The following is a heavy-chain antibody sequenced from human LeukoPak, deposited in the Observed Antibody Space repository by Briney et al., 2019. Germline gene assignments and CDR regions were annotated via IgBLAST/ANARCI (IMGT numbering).Heavy chain of an antibody. J-gene: IGHJ6*03. V-gene: IGHV1-24*01. Sequence: ASVKVSCXVSGYTLTELSMHWVRQAPGKGLEWMGGFDPEDGETIYAQKFQGRVTMTEDTSTDTAYMELSSLRSEDTAVYYCATGSPIYSSSSGDYYYYYMDVWGKGTTVTVSS. CDR2: FDPEDGET. D-gene: IGHD6-6*01. CDR1: GYTLTELS. CDR3: ATGSPIYSSSSGDYYYYYMDV.